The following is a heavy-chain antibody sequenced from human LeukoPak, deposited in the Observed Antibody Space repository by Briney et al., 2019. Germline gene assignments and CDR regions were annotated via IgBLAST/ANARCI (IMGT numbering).Heavy chain of an antibody. CDR1: GHTFTSYG. J-gene: IGHJ4*02. D-gene: IGHD3-22*01. V-gene: IGHV1-18*01. CDR3: ARTQSETYYYDSSGYEGYYFDY. CDR2: ISAYNGNT. Sequence: AASVKVSCKASGHTFTSYGISWVRQAPGQGLEWMGWISAYNGNTNYAQKLQGRVTMTTDTSTSTAYMELRSLRSDDTAVYYCARTQSETYYYDSSGYEGYYFDYWGQGTLVTVSS.